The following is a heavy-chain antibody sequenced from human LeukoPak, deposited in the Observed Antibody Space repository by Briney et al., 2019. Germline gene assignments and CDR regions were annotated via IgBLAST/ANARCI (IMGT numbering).Heavy chain of an antibody. CDR2: ISSSSSFI. CDR3: AAGDGDYAFDI. CDR1: GFTFSHYS. D-gene: IGHD4-17*01. V-gene: IGHV3-21*01. J-gene: IGHJ3*02. Sequence: GGSLRLSCAVSGFTFSHYSMTWVRQAPGKGLEWVSSISSSSSFIYYADSVKGRFTISRDNAKKSLYLQMNSLRAEDTAVYYCAAGDGDYAFDIWGQGTMVTVSS.